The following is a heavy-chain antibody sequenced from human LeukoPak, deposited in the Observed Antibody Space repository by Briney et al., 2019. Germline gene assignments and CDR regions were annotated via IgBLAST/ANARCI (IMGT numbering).Heavy chain of an antibody. CDR1: GFTFSSYA. J-gene: IGHJ5*02. Sequence: PGGSLRLSCAASGFTFSSYAMRWVPQAPGKGLEWVSAISGSGGSTYYADSVKGRFTISRDNSKNTLYLQMNSLRAEDTAVYYCAKDRAHRFPFDWLFTWGQGTLVTVSS. CDR2: ISGSGGST. CDR3: AKDRAHRFPFDWLFT. D-gene: IGHD3-9*01. V-gene: IGHV3-23*01.